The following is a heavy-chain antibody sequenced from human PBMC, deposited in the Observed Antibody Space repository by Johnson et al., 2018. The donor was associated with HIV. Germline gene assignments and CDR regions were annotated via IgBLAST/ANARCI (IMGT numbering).Heavy chain of an antibody. CDR3: ARDKTTFGGFIVPIGALDI. D-gene: IGHD3-16*02. CDR2: ISYDGSNK. Sequence: QVQLVESGGGLVQPGGSLRLSCAASGFTFSSYGMHWVRQAPGKGLEWVAVISYDGSNKYYADSVKGRFTISRDNSKNTLYLQMNSLRAEDTAVYYCARDKTTFGGFIVPIGALDIWGQGTMVTVSS. CDR1: GFTFSSYG. V-gene: IGHV3-30*03. J-gene: IGHJ3*02.